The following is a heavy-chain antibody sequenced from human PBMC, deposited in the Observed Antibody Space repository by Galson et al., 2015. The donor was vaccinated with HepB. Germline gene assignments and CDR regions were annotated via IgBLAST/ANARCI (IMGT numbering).Heavy chain of an antibody. CDR3: ARETPDTYYFDY. J-gene: IGHJ4*02. D-gene: IGHD2-15*01. Sequence: SVKVSCKASGYTFSNYGISWVRQAPGQGLEWMGWISDYNGNTNYAQKFQGRVTMSTNTSTSTAYMELRSLRSDDTAVYYCARETPDTYYFDYWGQGTLVTVSS. CDR1: GYTFSNYG. CDR2: ISDYNGNT. V-gene: IGHV1-18*01.